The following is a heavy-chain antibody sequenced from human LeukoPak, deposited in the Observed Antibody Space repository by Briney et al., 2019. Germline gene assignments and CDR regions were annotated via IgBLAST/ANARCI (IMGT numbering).Heavy chain of an antibody. CDR3: ATQLLSDAFDI. CDR2: IYSGGST. V-gene: IGHV3-66*02. D-gene: IGHD2-2*01. J-gene: IGHJ3*02. CDR1: GFTFSSYY. Sequence: GGSLRLSCAASGFTFSSYYMSWVRQAPGKGLEWVSVIYSGGSTYYSDYVKGRFTISRDNSKNTLYLQMNSPRAEDTAVYYCATQLLSDAFDIWGQGTMVTVSS.